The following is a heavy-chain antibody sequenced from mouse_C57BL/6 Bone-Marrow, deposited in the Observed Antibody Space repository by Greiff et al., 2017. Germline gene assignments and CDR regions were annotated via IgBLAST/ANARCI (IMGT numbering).Heavy chain of an antibody. D-gene: IGHD1-1*01. J-gene: IGHJ3*01. CDR3: ARYGSSYVWFAY. Sequence: QVQLQQSGPELVKPGASVKISCKASGYAFSSSWMNWVKQRPGKGLEWIGRIYPGDGDTNYNGKFKGKATLTADKSSSTAYMQLSSLTSEDSAVYFCARYGSSYVWFAYWGQGTLVTVSA. CDR1: GYAFSSSW. CDR2: IYPGDGDT. V-gene: IGHV1-82*01.